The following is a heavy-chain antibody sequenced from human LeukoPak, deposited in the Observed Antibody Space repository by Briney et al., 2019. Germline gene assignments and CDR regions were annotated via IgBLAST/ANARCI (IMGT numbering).Heavy chain of an antibody. CDR2: IYYSGST. CDR1: GGSISSYY. V-gene: IGHV4-59*01. J-gene: IGHJ4*02. CDR3: ARDFRAVFDY. Sequence: TSETLSLTCTVSGGSISSYYWSWIRQPPGKGLEWIGYIYYSGSTNYNPSLKSRVTISVDTSKNQFSLKLSSVTAADTAVYYCARDFRAVFDYWGQGTLVTVSS.